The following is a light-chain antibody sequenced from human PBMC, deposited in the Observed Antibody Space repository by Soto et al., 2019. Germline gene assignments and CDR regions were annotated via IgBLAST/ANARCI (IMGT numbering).Light chain of an antibody. Sequence: DIQMTQSPSSLSASVGDRVSINCRASQDVTNYLNWYQHKPGKAPRLVIYDTSTLEIGVPTRFGGSGSGTDFTLTICGLQPEDFGTYYCQQYNNVPYTFGQGTKVE. J-gene: IGKJ2*01. CDR1: QDVTNY. CDR3: QQYNNVPYT. V-gene: IGKV1-33*01. CDR2: DTS.